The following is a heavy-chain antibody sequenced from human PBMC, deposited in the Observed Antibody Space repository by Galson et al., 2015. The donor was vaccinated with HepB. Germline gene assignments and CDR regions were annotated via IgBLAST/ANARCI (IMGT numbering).Heavy chain of an antibody. CDR2: XXYRSKWYN. J-gene: IGHJ4*02. Sequence: ISGDSVSXXXVAWNXXRQSXXRGLEWLGXXXYRSKWYNDYALSVKSRITINSDTSKNQFSLQLNSVTPDDTAVYXCTRQRGGFDYXXQGKLVTASS. V-gene: IGHV6-1*01. D-gene: IGHD3-16*01. CDR1: GDSVSXXXVA. CDR3: TRQRGGFDY.